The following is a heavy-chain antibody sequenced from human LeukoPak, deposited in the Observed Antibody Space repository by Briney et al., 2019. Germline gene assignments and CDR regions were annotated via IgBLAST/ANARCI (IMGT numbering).Heavy chain of an antibody. CDR3: ARASSTRSWFDP. CDR1: GYTFTSYD. Sequence: ASVKVSCKASGYTFTSYDINWVRQATGQGLELMGWMNHNSGNTGYAQKFQGRVTMTMNTSITTAYMELSSLRCEDTAVYYCARASSTRSWFDPWGQGNLVTVSS. V-gene: IGHV1-8*01. CDR2: MNHNSGNT. D-gene: IGHD2-2*01. J-gene: IGHJ5*02.